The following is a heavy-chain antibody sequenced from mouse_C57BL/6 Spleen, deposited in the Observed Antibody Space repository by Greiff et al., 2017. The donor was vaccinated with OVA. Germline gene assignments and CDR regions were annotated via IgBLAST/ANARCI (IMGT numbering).Heavy chain of an antibody. V-gene: IGHV5-6*01. CDR1: GFTFSSYG. Sequence: EVKLVESGGDLVKPGGSLKLSCAASGFTFSSYGMSWVRQTPDKRLEWVATISSGGSYTYYPDSVKGRFTISRDNAKNTLYLQMSSLKSEDTAMYYCARHPPDYYGSSYLDYWGQGTTLTVSS. CDR2: ISSGGSYT. J-gene: IGHJ2*01. CDR3: ARHPPDYYGSSYLDY. D-gene: IGHD1-1*01.